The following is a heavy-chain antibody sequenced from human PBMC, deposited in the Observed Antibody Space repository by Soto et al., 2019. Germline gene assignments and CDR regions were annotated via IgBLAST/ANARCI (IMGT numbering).Heavy chain of an antibody. Sequence: SETLSLTCAVYGGSFSGYYWSWIRQPPGKGLEWIGEINHSGSTNYNPSLRSRVTISVDTSKNQFSLKLSSVTAADTAVYYCARGRYNTGIVVVPAGVTGGVYFDYWGQGTLVTVSS. CDR2: INHSGST. V-gene: IGHV4-34*01. J-gene: IGHJ4*02. CDR3: ARGRYNTGIVVVPAGVTGGVYFDY. D-gene: IGHD2-2*01. CDR1: GGSFSGYY.